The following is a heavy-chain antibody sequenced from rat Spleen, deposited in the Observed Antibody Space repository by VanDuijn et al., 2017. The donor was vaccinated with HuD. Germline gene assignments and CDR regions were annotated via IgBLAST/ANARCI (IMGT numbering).Heavy chain of an antibody. CDR2: ISYDGRST. J-gene: IGHJ2*01. V-gene: IGHV5-29*01. D-gene: IGHD2-1*01. Sequence: EVQLVESGGGLVQPGRSLKLSCAASGFTFSNYDMAWVRQAPTKGLEWVASISYDGRSTYYRDSVKGRFTFSRDNAKSTLFLQMDSLRSEDTATYYCARRYDFDFWGQGVVVTVSS. CDR3: ARRYDFDF. CDR1: GFTFSNYD.